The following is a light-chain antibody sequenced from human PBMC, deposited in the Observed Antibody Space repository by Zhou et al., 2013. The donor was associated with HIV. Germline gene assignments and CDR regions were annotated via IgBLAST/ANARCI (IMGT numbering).Light chain of an antibody. V-gene: IGKV1-39*01. CDR1: QRIDNY. Sequence: DIQMAQSPSSLSASVGDRVTITCRASQRIDNYLNWYQQKPGKAPKLLIYGASSLQSGVPSRFSGSGSGAEFTLTISSLQPEDFGTYYCQQYNSYSTFGQGTKLEIK. CDR3: QQYNSYST. J-gene: IGKJ2*01. CDR2: GAS.